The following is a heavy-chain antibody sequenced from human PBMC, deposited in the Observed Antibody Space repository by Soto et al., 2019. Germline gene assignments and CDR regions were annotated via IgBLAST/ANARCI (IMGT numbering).Heavy chain of an antibody. D-gene: IGHD3-10*01. J-gene: IGHJ6*02. CDR3: AREVEVRGVIGPYYYYYYGMDV. CDR1: GYTFTSYG. CDR2: ISAYNGNT. Sequence: GASVKVSCKASGYTFTSYGISWVRQAPGQGLERMGWISAYNGNTNYAQKLQGRVTMTTDTSTSTAYMELRSLRSDDTAVYYCAREVEVRGVIGPYYYYYYGMDVWGQGTTVTV. V-gene: IGHV1-18*01.